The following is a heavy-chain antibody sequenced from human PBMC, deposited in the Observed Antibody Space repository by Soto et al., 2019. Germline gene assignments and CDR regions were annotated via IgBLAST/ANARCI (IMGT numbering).Heavy chain of an antibody. D-gene: IGHD4-17*01. CDR3: AKSYGDHYYYYGMNV. V-gene: IGHV3-23*01. J-gene: IGHJ6*02. CDR2: IRGSGGSA. Sequence: GGSLRLSCAASGITFSSYAMTWVRQAAGKGLEWVSTIRGSGGSACYADSVKGRFTISRDNDKNTLYLQMNSLRAEDTAVYYCAKSYGDHYYYYGMNVWGQGTTVTVSS. CDR1: GITFSSYA.